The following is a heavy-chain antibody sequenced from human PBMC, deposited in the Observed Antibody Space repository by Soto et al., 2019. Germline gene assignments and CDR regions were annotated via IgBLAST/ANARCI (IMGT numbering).Heavy chain of an antibody. J-gene: IGHJ4*02. D-gene: IGHD6-19*01. CDR2: IGGNGADT. Sequence: GGSLRLSCAASGFIFRNCAISWVRLAPGKGLEWVSAIGGNGADTYYADSVKGRFTISRDNSKNTLYLQMNSLRAEDTAVYFCAIPSGLTVTGPEYWGQGTLVTVSS. CDR1: GFIFRNCA. CDR3: AIPSGLTVTGPEY. V-gene: IGHV3-23*01.